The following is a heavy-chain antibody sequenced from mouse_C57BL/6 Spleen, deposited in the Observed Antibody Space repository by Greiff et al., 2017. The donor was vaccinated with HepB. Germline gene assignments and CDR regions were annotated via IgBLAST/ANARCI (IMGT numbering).Heavy chain of an antibody. CDR2: ILPGSGST. CDR3: ARNYYEYDEAY. J-gene: IGHJ3*01. V-gene: IGHV1-9*01. CDR1: GYTFTGYW. D-gene: IGHD2-4*01. Sequence: QVQLKESGAELMKPGASVKLSCKATGYTFTGYWIEWVKQRPGHGLEWIGEILPGSGSTTYNEKFKGKATFTADTSSNTAYMQLSSLTTEDSAIYYCARNYYEYDEAYWGQGTLVTVSA.